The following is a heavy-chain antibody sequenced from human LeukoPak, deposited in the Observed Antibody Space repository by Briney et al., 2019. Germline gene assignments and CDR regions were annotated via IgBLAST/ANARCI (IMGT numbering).Heavy chain of an antibody. CDR2: ISGSGDTT. D-gene: IGHD2-21*01. J-gene: IGHJ4*02. Sequence: GGSLRLSCAASRFTFSSYTMSWVRQAPGQGLEWVSAISGSGDTTYYADSVKGRFTISRDNSMNTLYLQMNSLRAEDTAVYYCAKEPLYYYWGQGTLVTVSS. V-gene: IGHV3-23*01. CDR3: AKEPLYYY. CDR1: RFTFSSYT.